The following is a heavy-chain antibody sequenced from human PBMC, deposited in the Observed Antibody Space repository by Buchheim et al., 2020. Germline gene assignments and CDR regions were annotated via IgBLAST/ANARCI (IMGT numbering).Heavy chain of an antibody. V-gene: IGHV4-34*01. CDR2: INHSGST. CDR3: ARGRIGQWLDGAHFDY. D-gene: IGHD6-19*01. J-gene: IGHJ4*02. Sequence: QVQLQQWGAGLLKPSETLSLTCAVYGGSFSGYYWSWIRQPPGKGLEWIGEINHSGSTNYNPSLKSRVTISVDTSKNQFYLKLSSVTAADTAVYYCARGRIGQWLDGAHFDYWGQGTL. CDR1: GGSFSGYY.